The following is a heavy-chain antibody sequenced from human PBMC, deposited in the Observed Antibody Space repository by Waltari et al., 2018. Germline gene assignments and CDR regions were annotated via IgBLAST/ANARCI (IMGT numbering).Heavy chain of an antibody. CDR1: GFTFSSYW. CDR3: ARVDYDFWSGYYDH. D-gene: IGHD3-3*01. Sequence: EVQLVESGGGLVQPGGSLRLSCAASGFTFSSYWMSWVRQAPGKGREGGANIKQDGSEKYYVDSLKGRFTISRDNAKNSLYLQMNSLRAEDTAVYYCARVDYDFWSGYYDHWGQGTLVTVSS. V-gene: IGHV3-7*01. CDR2: IKQDGSEK. J-gene: IGHJ4*02.